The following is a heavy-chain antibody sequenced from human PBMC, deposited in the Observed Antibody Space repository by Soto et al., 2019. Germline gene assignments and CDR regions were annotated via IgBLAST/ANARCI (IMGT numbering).Heavy chain of an antibody. CDR1: GFSLSIYE. CDR3: ARVRYSGYEDGMDV. V-gene: IGHV3-48*03. CDR2: ISDSGNTI. Sequence: HPGGSLRLSCVASGFSLSIYEMNWVRQAPGKGLEWISYISDSGNTIYYADSVQGRFTISRDIAKNSLFLQMDSLGAEDTAVYYCARVRYSGYEDGMDVWGQGTTVTVSS. J-gene: IGHJ6*02. D-gene: IGHD5-12*01.